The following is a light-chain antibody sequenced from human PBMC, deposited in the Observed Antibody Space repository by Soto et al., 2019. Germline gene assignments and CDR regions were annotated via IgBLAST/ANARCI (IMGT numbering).Light chain of an antibody. V-gene: IGLV2-14*01. CDR2: EVS. J-gene: IGLJ2*01. Sequence: QSALTQPASVSGSPGQSITISCTGTGSDVTTYNYVSWYQQHTDRAPKLVLYEVSNRPSGVSSRFSGSTSGNTASLTVSGLQAEDEADYYCASYTRTTTLVFGGGTKLTVL. CDR3: ASYTRTTTLV. CDR1: GSDVTTYNY.